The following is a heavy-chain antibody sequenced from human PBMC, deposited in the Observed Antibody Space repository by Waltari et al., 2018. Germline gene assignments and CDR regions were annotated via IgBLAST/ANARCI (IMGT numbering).Heavy chain of an antibody. CDR3: ATAGGYCSSTSCSRILSWFDP. Sequence: QVQLVQSGAEVKKPGASVKVSCKVSGYTLTELSMHWVRQAPGKGLEWMGGFDPEDGETIYAQKFQGRVTMTEDTSTDTAYMELSSLRSEDTAVYYCATAGGYCSSTSCSRILSWFDPWGQGTLVTVSS. V-gene: IGHV1-24*01. J-gene: IGHJ5*02. CDR2: FDPEDGET. D-gene: IGHD2-2*01. CDR1: GYTLTELS.